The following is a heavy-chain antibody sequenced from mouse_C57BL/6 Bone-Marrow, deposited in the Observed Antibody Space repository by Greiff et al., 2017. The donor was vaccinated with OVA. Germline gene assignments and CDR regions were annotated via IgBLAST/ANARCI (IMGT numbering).Heavy chain of an antibody. CDR3: ARGFITTVVGVDY. D-gene: IGHD1-1*01. V-gene: IGHV5-17*01. J-gene: IGHJ4*01. Sequence: VKVVESGGGLVKPGGSLKLSCAASGFTFSDYGMHWVRQAPEKGLEWVAYISSGSSTIYYADTVKGRVTISRDNAKNTLFLQMTSLRSEDTALYYCARGFITTVVGVDYLGQGTSVTVSS. CDR2: ISSGSSTI. CDR1: GFTFSDYG.